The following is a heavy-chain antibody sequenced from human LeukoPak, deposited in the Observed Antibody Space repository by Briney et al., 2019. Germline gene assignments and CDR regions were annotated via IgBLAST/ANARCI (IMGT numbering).Heavy chain of an antibody. V-gene: IGHV1-69*01. D-gene: IGHD3-22*01. CDR1: GGTFSSYA. J-gene: IGHJ3*02. CDR3: ARGGAYYYDSSGYDAFDI. CDR2: IIPIFGTA. Sequence: GSSVKVSCKASGGTFSSYAISWVRQAPGQGLEWMGGIIPIFGTANYAQKFQGRVTITADESTSTAYMELSSLRSEDTAVYYCARGGAYYYDSSGYDAFDIWGQGTMVTVSS.